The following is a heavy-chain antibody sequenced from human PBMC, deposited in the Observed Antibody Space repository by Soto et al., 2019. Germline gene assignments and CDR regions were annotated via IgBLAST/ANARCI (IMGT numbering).Heavy chain of an antibody. D-gene: IGHD6-25*01. J-gene: IGHJ6*02. CDR2: ISTYNGNT. V-gene: IGHV1-18*04. CDR1: GYTFTSYG. CDR3: ARSGSGAAYYYHGLDV. Sequence: QVQLVQSGAEVKKPGASVKVSCKASGYTFTSYGFSWVRQAPGQGLEWMGWISTYNGNTNYAQKLQGRVTMTTDTSTSTAYMDRRSLRSDDTAVYYCARSGSGAAYYYHGLDVWGQGTTVTVSS.